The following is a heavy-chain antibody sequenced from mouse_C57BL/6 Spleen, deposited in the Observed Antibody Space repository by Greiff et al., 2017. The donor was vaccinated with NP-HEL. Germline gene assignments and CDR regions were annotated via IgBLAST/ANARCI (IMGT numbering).Heavy chain of an antibody. D-gene: IGHD2-4*01. Sequence: EVQLQQSGPELVKPGASVQMSCKASGYTFTDYNMHWVKQSHGKSLEWIGYINPNNGGTSYNQKFKGKATLTVNKSSSTAYMELRSLTSEDSAVYYCAYDYGYAMDYWGQGTSVTVSS. CDR1: GYTFTDYN. J-gene: IGHJ4*01. V-gene: IGHV1-22*01. CDR3: AYDYGYAMDY. CDR2: INPNNGGT.